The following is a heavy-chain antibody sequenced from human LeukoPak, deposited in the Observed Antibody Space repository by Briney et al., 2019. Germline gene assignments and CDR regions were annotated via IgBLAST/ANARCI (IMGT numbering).Heavy chain of an antibody. J-gene: IGHJ4*02. Sequence: SVKVSCKASGGTFSSYAISWVRQAPGQGLEWMGGIIPIFGTANYAQKLQGRVTMTTDTSTSTAYMELRSLRSDDTAVYYCARVQLERSGDPFDYWGQGTLVTVYS. CDR2: IIPIFGTA. D-gene: IGHD1-1*01. CDR1: GGTFSSYA. CDR3: ARVQLERSGDPFDY. V-gene: IGHV1-69*05.